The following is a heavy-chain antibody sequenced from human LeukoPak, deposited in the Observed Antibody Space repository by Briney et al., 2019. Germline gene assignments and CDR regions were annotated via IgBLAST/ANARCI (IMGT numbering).Heavy chain of an antibody. CDR2: ISGYNGHT. CDR3: ARVAPNRRYCSGGSCLNYFDY. CDR1: GYTFTNYG. Sequence: ASVKVSCKASGYTFTNYGISWVRQAPGQGLEWMGWISGYNGHTNYAQKLQGRVTMTTDTSTNTAYMELGSLRSDDTAVYYCARVAPNRRYCSGGSCLNYFDYWGQGTLVTVSS. V-gene: IGHV1-18*01. J-gene: IGHJ4*02. D-gene: IGHD2-15*01.